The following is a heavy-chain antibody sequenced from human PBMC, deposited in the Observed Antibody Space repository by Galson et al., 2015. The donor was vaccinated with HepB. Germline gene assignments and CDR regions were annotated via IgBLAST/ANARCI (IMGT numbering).Heavy chain of an antibody. Sequence: SLRLSCAASISTFSDYGMHWVRQAPGKGLEWVAVISYDGSKKYYADSVKDRFTISRDNSKNMLYLQMNSLRAKDTAKYYCAKLWAKGRSFDYWGQGTMVTVSS. D-gene: IGHD2-21*01. CDR3: AKLWAKGRSFDY. CDR2: ISYDGSKK. CDR1: ISTFSDYG. J-gene: IGHJ3*01. V-gene: IGHV3-30*18.